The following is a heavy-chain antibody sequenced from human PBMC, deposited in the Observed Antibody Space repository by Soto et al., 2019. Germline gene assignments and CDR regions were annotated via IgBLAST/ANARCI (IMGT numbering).Heavy chain of an antibody. Sequence: PSETLSLTCTVSGDFISNNYWNWIRQTPGKGLEWIGYIYYNGEVRYNPSLKSRVTMSVDTPKNQFSLKLSSVTAADTAVYYCARLGGSYAVPHFDYWGQGTLVTVSS. J-gene: IGHJ4*02. CDR2: IYYNGEV. D-gene: IGHD1-26*01. CDR3: ARLGGSYAVPHFDY. CDR1: GDFISNNY. V-gene: IGHV4-59*08.